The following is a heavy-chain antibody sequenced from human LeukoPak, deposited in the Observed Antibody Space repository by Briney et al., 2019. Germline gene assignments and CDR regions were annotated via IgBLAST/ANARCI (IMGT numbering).Heavy chain of an antibody. V-gene: IGHV3-23*01. D-gene: IGHD6-6*01. CDR2: ISDDGRST. CDR3: AKRVPYSSSSVYFDY. Sequence: GGSLRLSCAASGFTFSNYGMSWVRQAPGKGLEWVSAISDDGRSTYYADSVKGRFTISKDNSKKTLSLQMNDLRAEDTAVYYCAKRVPYSSSSVYFDYWGQGTLVTVSS. J-gene: IGHJ4*02. CDR1: GFTFSNYG.